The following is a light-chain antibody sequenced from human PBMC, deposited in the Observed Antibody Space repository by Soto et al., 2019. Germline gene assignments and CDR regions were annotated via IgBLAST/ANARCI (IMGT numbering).Light chain of an antibody. CDR1: QTVNGNS. CDR2: DTS. Sequence: ETVLTQSPGTLSLSPGALATLSCRASQTVNGNSLGWYQQKPGQSPRLLPYDTSSMATGIPYRFSGSGSGTDVALTISRLEPEDFAVYYCQQGGSLPGTFGQGTRVDIK. V-gene: IGKV3-20*01. CDR3: QQGGSLPGT. J-gene: IGKJ1*01.